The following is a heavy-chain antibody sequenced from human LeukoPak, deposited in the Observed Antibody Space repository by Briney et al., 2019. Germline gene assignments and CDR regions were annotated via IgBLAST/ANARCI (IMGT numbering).Heavy chain of an antibody. V-gene: IGHV1-18*01. J-gene: IGHJ3*02. Sequence: AMKFQGRVTMTTDTSTSTAYMELRSLRSDDTAVYYCARERLGANDAFDIWGQGTMVTVSS. D-gene: IGHD1-26*01. CDR3: ARERLGANDAFDI.